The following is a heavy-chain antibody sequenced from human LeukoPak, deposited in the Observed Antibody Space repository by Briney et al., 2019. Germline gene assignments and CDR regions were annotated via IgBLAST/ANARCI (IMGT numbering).Heavy chain of an antibody. J-gene: IGHJ5*02. D-gene: IGHD3-10*01. CDR1: GCTFSSYA. CDR2: IIPIFGTA. Sequence: SVKVSCKATGCTFSSYAISWVRQAPGQGLEWMGVIIPIFGTANYAQKFQGRVTITADESISADYMELSSLRYDDTAVYYCARERYGARSYQYQSWFDPWGQGTLVTVSS. CDR3: ARERYGARSYQYQSWFDP. V-gene: IGHV1-69*13.